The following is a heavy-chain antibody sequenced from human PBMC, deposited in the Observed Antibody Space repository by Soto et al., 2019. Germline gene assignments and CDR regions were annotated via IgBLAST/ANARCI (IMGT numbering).Heavy chain of an antibody. CDR3: VRAAWNPPLDH. D-gene: IGHD1-1*01. Sequence: EVQLVESGGGLVRPGGSLRLSCAASGFTFSSYSMNWVRQAPGKGLEWLSHISRSSDTINYADSVKGRFTISRDNAQNSLYLQMNSLRAEDTAVYYCVRAAWNPPLDHWGQGTLVSVSS. CDR2: ISRSSDTI. J-gene: IGHJ4*02. CDR1: GFTFSSYS. V-gene: IGHV3-48*01.